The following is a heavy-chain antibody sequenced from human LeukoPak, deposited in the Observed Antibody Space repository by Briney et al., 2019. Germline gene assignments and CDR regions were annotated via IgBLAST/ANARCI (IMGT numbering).Heavy chain of an antibody. Sequence: KPGRSLRLSCAASGFTFSSYAMHWVRQAPGKGLEWVSCISKSSSSSYIYYADSVKGRFTISRDNAKNSLYLQMNSLRVEDTAVYYCVGERWLQLGIYWGQGTLVTVSS. CDR3: VGERWLQLGIY. CDR1: GFTFSSYA. D-gene: IGHD5-24*01. J-gene: IGHJ4*02. CDR2: ISKSSSSSYI. V-gene: IGHV3-21*01.